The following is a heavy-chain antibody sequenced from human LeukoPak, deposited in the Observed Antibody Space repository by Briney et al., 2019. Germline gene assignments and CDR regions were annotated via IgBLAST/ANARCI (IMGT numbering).Heavy chain of an antibody. D-gene: IGHD3-9*01. V-gene: IGHV1-69*01. J-gene: IGHJ4*02. CDR2: IIPIFGTA. CDR1: GGTLSSYA. Sequence: SVKVSCKASGGTLSSYAISWVRQAPGQVLEWIGGIIPIFGTANYAQKFQGRVTITADESTSTDYMELSSLRSEDTAVYYCARAFSQYYDILTGYHSFDYWGQGTLVTVSS. CDR3: ARAFSQYYDILTGYHSFDY.